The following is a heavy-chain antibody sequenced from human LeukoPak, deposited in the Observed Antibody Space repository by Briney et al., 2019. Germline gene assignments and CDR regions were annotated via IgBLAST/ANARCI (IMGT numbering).Heavy chain of an antibody. CDR3: AKDNAETRYSYGRDGPSMDV. V-gene: IGHV3-23*01. J-gene: IGHJ6*02. CDR2: ISGSGGST. Sequence: PGGSLRLSCAASGFTFSSYAMSWVRQAPGKGLEWVSAISGSGGSTYYADSVKGRFTISRDNSKNTLYLQMNSLRAEDTAVYYCAKDNAETRYSYGRDGPSMDVWGQGTTVTVSS. D-gene: IGHD5-18*01. CDR1: GFTFSSYA.